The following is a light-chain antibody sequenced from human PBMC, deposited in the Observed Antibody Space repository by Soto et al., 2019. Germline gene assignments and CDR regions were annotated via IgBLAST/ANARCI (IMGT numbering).Light chain of an antibody. CDR1: QSISSW. CDR2: DAS. V-gene: IGKV1-5*01. J-gene: IGKJ4*01. CDR3: QQYNTWLT. Sequence: DAHMTQSPSTLSASVGDRVTITCRASQSISSWLAWYQPKPGKAPKLLIYDASSLESGVPSRLSGSGSGTEFTLTIRSLQSEDSAVYYCQQYNTWLTFGGGTKVDIK.